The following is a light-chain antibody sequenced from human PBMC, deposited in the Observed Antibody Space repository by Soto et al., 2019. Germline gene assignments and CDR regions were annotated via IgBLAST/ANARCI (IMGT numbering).Light chain of an antibody. J-gene: IGLJ1*01. CDR3: SSYTSSSTYV. Sequence: QSVLTQPASVSGSPGQSITISCTGTSSDVGGYNYVSWYQHYPGKVPKLMIYDVSYRPSGISNRFSGSKSGNTASLTISGLQTEDEADYYCSSYTSSSTYVFGTGTKLTVL. V-gene: IGLV2-14*03. CDR2: DVS. CDR1: SSDVGGYNY.